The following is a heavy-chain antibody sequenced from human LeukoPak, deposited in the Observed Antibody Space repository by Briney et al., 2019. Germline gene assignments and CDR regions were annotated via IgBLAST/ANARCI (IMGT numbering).Heavy chain of an antibody. J-gene: IGHJ5*02. CDR2: ISASGGST. CDR1: GFTFNNYA. V-gene: IGHV3-23*01. D-gene: IGHD4-17*01. Sequence: PGGSLRLSCAASGFTFNNYAMSWVRQAPGKGLEWVSDISASGGSTDYADSVKGRFTISRDNAKNSLYLQMNSLRAGDTAVYYCARGMATVTTEGWFDPWGQGTLVTVSS. CDR3: ARGMATVTTEGWFDP.